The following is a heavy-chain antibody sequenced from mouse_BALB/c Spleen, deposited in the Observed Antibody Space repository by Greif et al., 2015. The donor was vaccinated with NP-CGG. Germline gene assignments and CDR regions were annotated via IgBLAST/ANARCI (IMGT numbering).Heavy chain of an antibody. J-gene: IGHJ2*01. CDR2: IRNKANGYTT. D-gene: IGHD2-10*02. V-gene: IGHV7-3*02. CDR1: GFTLTDYY. Sequence: EVQLVESGGGLVQPGGSLRLSCATSGFTLTDYYMSWVRQPPGKALEWLGFIRNKANGYTTEYSASVKGRFTISRDNSQSILYLQMNTLRAEDSATYYCAREYGNYFDYWGQGTTLTISS. CDR3: AREYGNYFDY.